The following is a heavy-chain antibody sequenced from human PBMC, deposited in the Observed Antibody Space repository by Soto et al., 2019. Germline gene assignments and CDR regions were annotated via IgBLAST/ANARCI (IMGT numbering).Heavy chain of an antibody. J-gene: IGHJ6*02. CDR1: GFTFSVYA. Sequence: EVQLLESGGGFVQPGGSLRLSCAATGFTFSVYAMTWVRQAPGKGLEWVSAVTANGGSTYSADSVKGRFTISRDNSKNTLFLQMNSLRDEDTAVYYCASLGVGDWANYYYYYGMDVWGQGTTVTVSS. D-gene: IGHD2-21*02. CDR2: VTANGGST. V-gene: IGHV3-23*01. CDR3: ASLGVGDWANYYYYYGMDV.